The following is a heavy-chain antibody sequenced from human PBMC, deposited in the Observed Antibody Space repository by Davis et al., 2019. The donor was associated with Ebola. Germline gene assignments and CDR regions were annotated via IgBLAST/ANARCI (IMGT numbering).Heavy chain of an antibody. Sequence: GESLKTHCAASGFNLSSYGMHWVRQAPGKGMEWVAFIRYDGSNKYYADSVKGRFTISRDNSKNTLYLQMNSLRAEDTAVYYCAQIAARGYWGQGTLVTVSS. D-gene: IGHD6-6*01. CDR2: IRYDGSNK. V-gene: IGHV3-30*02. CDR3: AQIAARGY. J-gene: IGHJ4*02. CDR1: GFNLSSYG.